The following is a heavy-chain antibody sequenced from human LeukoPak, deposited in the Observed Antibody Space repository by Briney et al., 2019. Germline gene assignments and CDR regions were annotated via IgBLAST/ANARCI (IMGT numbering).Heavy chain of an antibody. Sequence: PGRSLRLSCAASGFTFSDYDMHWVRQATGKGLEWVSAIGTAGDTYYTGSVKGRFTISRENAKNSLYLQMNSPRAGDTAVYYCARVAKERVGGVYYFDYWGQGTLVTVSS. CDR3: ARVAKERVGGVYYFDY. J-gene: IGHJ4*02. CDR1: GFTFSDYD. CDR2: IGTAGDT. V-gene: IGHV3-13*01. D-gene: IGHD1-1*01.